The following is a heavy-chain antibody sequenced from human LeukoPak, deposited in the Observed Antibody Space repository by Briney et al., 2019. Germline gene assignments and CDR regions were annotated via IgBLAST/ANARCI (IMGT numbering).Heavy chain of an antibody. D-gene: IGHD2-2*01. CDR3: ARTYIVVVPAAMDHYYYMDV. J-gene: IGHJ6*03. V-gene: IGHV4-59*01. Sequence: PSETLSLTCTVSGGSISSYYWSWIRQPPGKGLEWIGYIYYSGSTNHNPSLKSRVTISVDTSKNQFSLKLSSVTAADTAVYYCARTYIVVVPAAMDHYYYMDVWGKGTTVTVSS. CDR1: GGSISSYY. CDR2: IYYSGST.